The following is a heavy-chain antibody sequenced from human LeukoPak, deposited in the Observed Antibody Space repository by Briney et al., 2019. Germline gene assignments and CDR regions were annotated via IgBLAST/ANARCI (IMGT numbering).Heavy chain of an antibody. J-gene: IGHJ5*02. Sequence: ASVKVSRKASGGTFSSYAISWVRQAPGQGLEWMGGIIPIFGTANYAQKFQGRVTITADESTSTAYMELSSLRSEDTAVYYCARVRYYDILTGYQSVWFDPWGQGTLVTVSS. D-gene: IGHD3-9*01. CDR3: ARVRYYDILTGYQSVWFDP. V-gene: IGHV1-69*13. CDR1: GGTFSSYA. CDR2: IIPIFGTA.